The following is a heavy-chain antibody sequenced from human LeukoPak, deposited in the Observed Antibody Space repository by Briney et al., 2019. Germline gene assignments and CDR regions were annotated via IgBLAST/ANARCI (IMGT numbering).Heavy chain of an antibody. D-gene: IGHD6-13*01. V-gene: IGHV4-59*01. CDR1: NGPTNTYQ. J-gene: IGHJ4*02. CDR2: IHYSGST. CDR3: ARGGSSWYADY. Sequence: PSETLSLTCTVSNGPTNTYQWTWIPQPPGRGLEWIGNIHYSGSTSYNPSLKSRVTMSVDTSKNKFSLKVSSVTAADTAVYYCARGGSSWYADYWGQGALVTVSS.